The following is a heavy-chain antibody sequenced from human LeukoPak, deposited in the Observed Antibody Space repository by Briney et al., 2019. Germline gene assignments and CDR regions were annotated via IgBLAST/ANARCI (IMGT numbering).Heavy chain of an antibody. D-gene: IGHD6-19*01. Sequence: GGSLRLSCSGSGFTFRSYAMTWVRQAPGKGLEWVSSIDGDGTLKYYADSLKGRFTISRDNANNSVYLQMNSLTADDSGLYFCARDYSSGWFGKGAYWGQGTRVLVSS. J-gene: IGHJ4*02. V-gene: IGHV3-21*06. CDR1: GFTFRSYA. CDR2: IDGDGTLK. CDR3: ARDYSSGWFGKGAY.